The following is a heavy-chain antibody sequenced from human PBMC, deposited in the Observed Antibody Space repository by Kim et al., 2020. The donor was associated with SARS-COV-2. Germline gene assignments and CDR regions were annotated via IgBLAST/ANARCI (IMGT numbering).Heavy chain of an antibody. CDR3: ARVDNYYGSGSYLNWFDP. V-gene: IGHV4-31*03. Sequence: SETLSLTCTVSGGSISSGGYYWSWIRQHPGKGLEWIAYIYYSGSTYYNPSLKSRITISVDTSKKQFSLKLSSVTAADTAVYYCARVDNYYGSGSYLNWFDPWGQGTLVTVSS. CDR2: IYYSGST. CDR1: GGSISSGGYY. D-gene: IGHD3-10*01. J-gene: IGHJ5*02.